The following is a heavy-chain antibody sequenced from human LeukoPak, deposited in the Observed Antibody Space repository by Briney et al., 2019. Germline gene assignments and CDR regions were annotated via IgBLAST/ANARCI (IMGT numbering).Heavy chain of an antibody. D-gene: IGHD2-15*01. CDR3: ARGPPTDIVVVVAAADYYYYYMDV. Sequence: SETLSLTCTVSGGSISSYYWSWIRQPPGEGLEWIGYIYYSGSTNYNPSLKSRVTISVDTSKNQFSLKLSSVTAADTAVYYCARGPPTDIVVVVAAADYYYYYMDVWGKGTTVTISS. CDR2: IYYSGST. CDR1: GGSISSYY. J-gene: IGHJ6*03. V-gene: IGHV4-59*01.